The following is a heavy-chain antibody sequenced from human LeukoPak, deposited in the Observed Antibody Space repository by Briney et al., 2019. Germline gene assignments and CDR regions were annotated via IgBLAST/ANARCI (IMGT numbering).Heavy chain of an antibody. CDR2: IYYSGST. CDR3: GRDSGLGGIVVVPAAEFDY. CDR1: GGSISSSSYY. J-gene: IGHJ4*02. Sequence: SETLSLTCTVSGGSISSSSYYWGWIRQPPGKGLEWIGSIYYSGSTYYNPSLKSRVTISVDTSKNQFSLKLSSVTAADTAVYYCGRDSGLGGIVVVPAAEFDYWGQGTLVTVSS. V-gene: IGHV4-39*07. D-gene: IGHD2-2*01.